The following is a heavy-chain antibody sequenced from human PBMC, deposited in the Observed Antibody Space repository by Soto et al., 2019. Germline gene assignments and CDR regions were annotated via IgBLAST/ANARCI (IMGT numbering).Heavy chain of an antibody. D-gene: IGHD7-27*01. J-gene: IGHJ6*02. Sequence: QVQLVESGGGVVQPGRSLRLSCAASRFTFSSYGMHWVRQAPGKGLEWVAVIWYDGSNKYYADSVKGRFTISRDNSKNTLYLQMNSLRAEDTAVYYCARAGDYYYGMDVWGQGTTVTVSS. CDR2: IWYDGSNK. V-gene: IGHV3-33*01. CDR1: RFTFSSYG. CDR3: ARAGDYYYGMDV.